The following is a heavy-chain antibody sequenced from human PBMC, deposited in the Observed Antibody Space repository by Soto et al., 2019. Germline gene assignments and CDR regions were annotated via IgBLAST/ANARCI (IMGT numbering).Heavy chain of an antibody. D-gene: IGHD3-3*01. CDR1: GFTFSSYA. Sequence: PGGSLRLSCAASGFTFSSYAMSWVRQAPGKGLEWVSAISGSGGSTYYADSVKGRFTISRDNSKNTLYLQMNSLRAEDTAVYYCAKDGALEPTISFWFDPWGQGTLVTVSS. CDR3: AKDGALEPTISFWFDP. CDR2: ISGSGGST. J-gene: IGHJ5*02. V-gene: IGHV3-23*01.